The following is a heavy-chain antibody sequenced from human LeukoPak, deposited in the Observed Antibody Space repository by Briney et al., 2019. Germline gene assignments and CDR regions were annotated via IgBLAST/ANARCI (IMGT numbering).Heavy chain of an antibody. CDR3: GRNLGSGSDH. CDR2: THYRGDI. Sequence: PSETLSLTCSVSGASVSSDYWNWIRQSPGRGLEWIGYTHYRGDINYNPSLKSRLTMSVDASSNQVSLKLSSVTAAGAAVYYCGRNLGSGSDHWGQGTLVTVSS. D-gene: IGHD3-10*01. J-gene: IGHJ4*02. CDR1: GASVSSDY. V-gene: IGHV4-59*02.